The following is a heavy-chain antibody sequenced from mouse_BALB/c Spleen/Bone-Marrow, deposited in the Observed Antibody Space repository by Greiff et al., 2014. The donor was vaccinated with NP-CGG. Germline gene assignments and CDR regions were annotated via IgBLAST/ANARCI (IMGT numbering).Heavy chain of an antibody. Sequence: EVKLVESGAELVKPGASVKLSCTASGFNIKDTYMHWVKQRPEQGLEWIGRIDPANGNTKYDPKFQGKATITADTSSNTAYLQLSSLTSEDTAVYYCARYDYAMDDWGQGTSVTVSS. CDR3: ARYDYAMDD. D-gene: IGHD2-10*02. CDR2: IDPANGNT. J-gene: IGHJ4*01. V-gene: IGHV14-3*02. CDR1: GFNIKDTY.